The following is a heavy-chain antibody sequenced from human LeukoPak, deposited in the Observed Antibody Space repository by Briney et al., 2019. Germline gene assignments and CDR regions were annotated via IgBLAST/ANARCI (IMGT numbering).Heavy chain of an antibody. Sequence: GGSLRLSCAAPGFTFSSYWMHWVRQAPGKGLVWVSRINSDGSTTSYADSVKGRFTISRDNAKNTVYLQMNSLRAEDTAVYYCSRTIFGVVNYWGQGTLVIVSS. CDR1: GFTFSSYW. D-gene: IGHD3-3*01. CDR3: SRTIFGVVNY. CDR2: INSDGSTT. J-gene: IGHJ4*02. V-gene: IGHV3-74*01.